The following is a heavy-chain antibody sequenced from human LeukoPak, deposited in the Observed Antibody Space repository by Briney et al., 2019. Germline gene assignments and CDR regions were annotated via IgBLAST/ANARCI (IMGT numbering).Heavy chain of an antibody. CDR2: ISGSGGST. Sequence: HTGGSLRLSCAASGFTFRSYAMSWVRQAPGKGLEWVSAISGSGGSTYYADSVKGRFTISRDNSKNKLYLQMNSLRAEDTAVYYCANHPPYCSGGSCYSNYYYYYMDVWGKGTTVTVSS. V-gene: IGHV3-23*01. J-gene: IGHJ6*03. D-gene: IGHD2-15*01. CDR1: GFTFRSYA. CDR3: ANHPPYCSGGSCYSNYYYYYMDV.